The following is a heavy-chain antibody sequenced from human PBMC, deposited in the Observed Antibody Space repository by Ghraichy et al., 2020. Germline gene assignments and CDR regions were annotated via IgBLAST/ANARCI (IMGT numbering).Heavy chain of an antibody. D-gene: IGHD3-22*01. Sequence: SETLSLTCAVYGGSFSGYYWSWIRQPPGKGLEWIGEINHSGSTNYNPSLKSRVTISVDTSKNQFSLKLSSVTAADTAVYYCARARLVFGWLLLSYFDYWGQGTLVTVSS. CDR2: INHSGST. V-gene: IGHV4-34*01. CDR1: GGSFSGYY. J-gene: IGHJ4*02. CDR3: ARARLVFGWLLLSYFDY.